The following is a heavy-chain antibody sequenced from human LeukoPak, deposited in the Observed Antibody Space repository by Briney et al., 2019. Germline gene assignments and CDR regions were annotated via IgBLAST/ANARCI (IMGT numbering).Heavy chain of an antibody. CDR1: GYTFTSYY. CDR2: IIPILGIA. V-gene: IGHV1-69*04. J-gene: IGHJ4*02. CDR3: ARDTYYYDSSGYYYFDY. D-gene: IGHD3-22*01. Sequence: EASVKVSCKASGYTFTSYYMHWVRQAPGQGLEWMGRIIPILGIANYAQKFQGRVTITADKSTSTAYMELSSLRSEDTAVYYCARDTYYYDSSGYYYFDYWGQGTLVTVSS.